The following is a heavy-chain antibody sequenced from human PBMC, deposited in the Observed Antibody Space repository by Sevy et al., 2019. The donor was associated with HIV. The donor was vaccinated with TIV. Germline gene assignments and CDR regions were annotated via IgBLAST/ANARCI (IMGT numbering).Heavy chain of an antibody. V-gene: IGHV3-23*01. CDR3: AKEIFPNDY. J-gene: IGHJ4*02. D-gene: IGHD3-3*01. CDR1: GFTFTNAA. CDR2: ITISGDRK. Sequence: GGSLRLSCAVSGFTFTNAAMTWVRQAPGKGLEWVSGITISGDRKYYADSVRGRFTISRDNSKNTVYLQMNSLIDEDTAVYYCAKEIFPNDYWGQGTLVTVSS.